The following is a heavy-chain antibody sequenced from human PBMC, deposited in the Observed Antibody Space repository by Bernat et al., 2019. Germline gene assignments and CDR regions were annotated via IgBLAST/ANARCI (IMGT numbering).Heavy chain of an antibody. J-gene: IGHJ3*02. V-gene: IGHV3-72*01. CDR1: GFTFSDHY. CDR2: IRNKPKRYTT. D-gene: IGHD3-16*02. Sequence: EVQLVESGGGLVQPGGSLRLSCAASGFTFSDHYMDWARQAPGKGLGWVGRIRNKPKRYTTETAGSVKGRFTFSRDDSTNTLYLQMSSLKTEDAAVYYCARSFGGVIADAFDIWGQGTMVTVSS. CDR3: ARSFGGVIADAFDI.